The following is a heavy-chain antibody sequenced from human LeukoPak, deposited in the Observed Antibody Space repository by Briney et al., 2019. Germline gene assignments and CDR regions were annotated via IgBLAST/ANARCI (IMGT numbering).Heavy chain of an antibody. Sequence: GGSLRLSCAASGVTVSNNYMSWVRQAPGKGLEWVSILYSGGTTYYADSVKGRFTISRDNSKNTLYLQMNSLRAEDTAVYYCARERRDGYNYPLYFQHWGQGTLVTVSS. CDR3: ARERRDGYNYPLYFQH. CDR1: GVTVSNNY. D-gene: IGHD5-24*01. V-gene: IGHV3-53*01. J-gene: IGHJ1*01. CDR2: LYSGGTT.